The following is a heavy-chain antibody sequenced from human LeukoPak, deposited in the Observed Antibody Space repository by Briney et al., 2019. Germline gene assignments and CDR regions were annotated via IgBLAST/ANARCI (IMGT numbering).Heavy chain of an antibody. Sequence: SETLSLTCTVSGGSISSSSYYWGWIRQPPGKGLEWIGSIYYSGSTYYNPSLKSRVTISVDTSKNQFSLKLSSVTAADTAVYYCARDTLDSSGALYYYYMDVWGKGTTVTVSS. V-gene: IGHV4-39*07. CDR3: ARDTLDSSGALYYYYMDV. D-gene: IGHD6-19*01. CDR2: IYYSGST. J-gene: IGHJ6*03. CDR1: GGSISSSSYY.